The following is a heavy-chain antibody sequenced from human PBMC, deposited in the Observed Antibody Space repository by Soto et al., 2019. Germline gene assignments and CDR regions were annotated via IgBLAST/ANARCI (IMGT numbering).Heavy chain of an antibody. CDR1: GYTFTSYG. CDR3: ARDSGYVSYYYYGMDV. V-gene: IGHV1-18*04. J-gene: IGHJ6*02. CDR2: ISAYNGNT. D-gene: IGHD3-10*01. Sequence: ASVKVSCKASGYTFTSYGISWVRQAPGQGLEWMGWISAYNGNTNYAQKLQGRVTMTTDTSTSTAYMGLRSLRSDDTAVYYCARDSGYVSYYYYGMDVWGQGTTVTVSS.